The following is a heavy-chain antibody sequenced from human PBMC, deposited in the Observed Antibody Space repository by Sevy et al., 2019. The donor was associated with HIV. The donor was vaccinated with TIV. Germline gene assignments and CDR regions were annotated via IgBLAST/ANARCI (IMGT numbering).Heavy chain of an antibody. CDR3: ARDKAGFCSSTSCYVPSNYYYYYGMDV. CDR1: GFTFSSYE. CDR2: ISSSGSTI. V-gene: IGHV3-48*03. J-gene: IGHJ6*02. D-gene: IGHD2-2*01. Sequence: GGSLRLSCAASGFTFSSYEMNWVRQAPGKGLEWGSYISSSGSTIYSADPVKGRFTISRDNAKNALYLQMNSLRAEDKAVYYWARDKAGFCSSTSCYVPSNYYYYYGMDVWGQGTTVTVSS.